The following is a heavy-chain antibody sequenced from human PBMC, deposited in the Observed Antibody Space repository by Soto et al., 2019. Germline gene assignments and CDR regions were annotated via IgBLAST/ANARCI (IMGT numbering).Heavy chain of an antibody. CDR3: ARDPLLGRALVLWYFDL. D-gene: IGHD5-18*01. CDR2: ISYDGSNK. J-gene: IGHJ2*01. V-gene: IGHV3-30-3*01. Sequence: QVQLVESGGGVVQPGRSLRLSCAASGFTFSSYAMHWVRQAPGKGLEWVAVISYDGSNKYYADSVKGRFTISRDNSKNTLWLQRNSLRAEERAVYYCARDPLLGRALVLWYFDLWGRGTLVTVSS. CDR1: GFTFSSYA.